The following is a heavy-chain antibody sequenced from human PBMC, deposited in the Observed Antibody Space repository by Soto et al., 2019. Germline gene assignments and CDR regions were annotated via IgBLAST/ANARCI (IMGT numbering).Heavy chain of an antibody. CDR3: AREYCTSESCYGSDY. CDR2: ISADSVNT. J-gene: IGHJ4*02. D-gene: IGHD2-8*01. V-gene: IGHV1-18*01. Sequence: ASVKVSCKAGGYSFTTYGICWVRQAPGEGLEWMGWISADSVNTKSAQKFQDRLTMTTDTSTSTAYMELGSLRSDDTAIYYCAREYCTSESCYGSDYWGQGTLVTVSS. CDR1: GYSFTTYG.